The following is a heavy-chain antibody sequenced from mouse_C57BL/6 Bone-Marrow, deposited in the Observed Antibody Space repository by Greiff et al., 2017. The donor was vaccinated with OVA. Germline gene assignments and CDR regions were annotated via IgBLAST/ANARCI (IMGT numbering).Heavy chain of an antibody. V-gene: IGHV1-55*01. CDR2: IYPGSGST. CDR3: ARGDSNYVGY. CDR1: GYTFTSYW. Sequence: QVQLKESGAELVKPGASVKMSCKASGYTFTSYWITWVKQRPGQGLEWIGDIYPGSGSTNYNEKFKSKATLTVDTSSSTAYMQLSSLTSEDSAVYYCARGDSNYVGYWGQGTTLTVSS. D-gene: IGHD2-5*01. J-gene: IGHJ2*01.